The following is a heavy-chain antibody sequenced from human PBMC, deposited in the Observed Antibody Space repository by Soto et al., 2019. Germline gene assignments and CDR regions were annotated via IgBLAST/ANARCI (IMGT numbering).Heavy chain of an antibody. J-gene: IGHJ4*02. CDR1: GFTFSSYA. V-gene: IGHV3-23*01. Sequence: PGGSLRLSCAASGFTFSSYAMSWVRQAPGKGLEWVSAISGSGGSTYYADSVKGRFTISRDNSKNTLYLQMNSLRAEDTAVYYCAKDKVSLEYYYDSSGSLDYWGQGTMVTVSS. CDR3: AKDKVSLEYYYDSSGSLDY. D-gene: IGHD3-22*01. CDR2: ISGSGGST.